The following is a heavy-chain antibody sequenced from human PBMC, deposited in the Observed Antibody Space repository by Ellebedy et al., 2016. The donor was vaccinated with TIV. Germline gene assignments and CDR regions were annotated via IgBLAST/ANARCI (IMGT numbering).Heavy chain of an antibody. D-gene: IGHD2-2*01. CDR2: IEWNGDTT. V-gene: IGHV3-20*04. J-gene: IGHJ4*02. CDR1: GFSFDEYG. Sequence: GESLKISCAVSGFSFDEYGLAWIRQAPGKGLEWVTGIEWNGDTTGYADSVKGRFIVSRDKGKNSLFLQMKILSAEDTALYFCAGVPKTSWYYFDYWGQGTLVTVSS. CDR3: AGVPKTSWYYFDY.